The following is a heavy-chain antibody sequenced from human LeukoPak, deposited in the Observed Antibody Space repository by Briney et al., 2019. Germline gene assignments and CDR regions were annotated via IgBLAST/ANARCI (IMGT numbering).Heavy chain of an antibody. J-gene: IGHJ4*02. CDR3: ARERQLERLAFGKEGSAFDY. CDR2: ISSSSSYI. Sequence: GGSLRLSCAASGFTFSSYWMSWVRQAPGKGLEWVSSISSSSSYIYYAASVKGRFTISRDNAKNSLYLQMNRLRAEDTAVYYCARERQLERLAFGKEGSAFDYWGQGTLVTVSS. D-gene: IGHD1-1*01. V-gene: IGHV3-21*01. CDR1: GFTFSSYW.